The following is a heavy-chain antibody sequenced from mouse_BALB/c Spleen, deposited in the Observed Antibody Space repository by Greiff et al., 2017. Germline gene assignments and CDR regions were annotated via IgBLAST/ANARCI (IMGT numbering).Heavy chain of an antibody. J-gene: IGHJ2*01. CDR2: INSNGGST. D-gene: IGHD1-1*01. CDR3: ARQGYYGSPYYFDY. CDR1: GFTFSSYY. Sequence: EVQRVESGGGLVKLGGSLKLSCAASGFTFSSYYMSWVRQTPEKRLELVAAINSNGGSTYYPDTVKGRFTISRDNAKNTLYLQMSSLKSEDTALYYCARQGYYGSPYYFDYWGQGTTLTVSS. V-gene: IGHV5-6-2*01.